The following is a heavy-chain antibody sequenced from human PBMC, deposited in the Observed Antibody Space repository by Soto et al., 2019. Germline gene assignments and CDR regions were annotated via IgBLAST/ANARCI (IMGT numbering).Heavy chain of an antibody. D-gene: IGHD3-10*01. CDR2: INHSGST. CDR3: ARGIRGVISTDMYYYYGMDV. Sequence: PSETLSLTCAVYGGSFRGYYWSWIRQPPGKGLEWIGEINHSGSTNYNPSLKSRVTISVDTSKNQFSLKLSSVTAADTAVYYCARGIRGVISTDMYYYYGMDVWGQGTTVTVSS. J-gene: IGHJ6*02. V-gene: IGHV4-34*01. CDR1: GGSFRGYY.